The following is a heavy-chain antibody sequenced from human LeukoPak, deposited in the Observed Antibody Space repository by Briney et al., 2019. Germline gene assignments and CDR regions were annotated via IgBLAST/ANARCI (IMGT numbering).Heavy chain of an antibody. J-gene: IGHJ4*02. CDR1: GGSISSYY. Sequence: SETLSLTCTVSGGSISSYYWSWIRQPAGKGLEWIGRIYTSGSTNYNPSLKSRVTMSVDTSKNQFSPKLSSVTAADTAVYYCARDSDSAAAGIFDYWGQGILVTVSS. CDR3: ARDSDSAAAGIFDY. CDR2: IYTSGST. D-gene: IGHD6-13*01. V-gene: IGHV4-4*07.